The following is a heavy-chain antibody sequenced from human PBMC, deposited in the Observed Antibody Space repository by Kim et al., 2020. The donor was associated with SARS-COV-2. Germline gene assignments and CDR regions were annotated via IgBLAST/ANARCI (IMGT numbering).Heavy chain of an antibody. D-gene: IGHD1-7*01. CDR2: FDPEDGET. CDR3: ATGAWNLAGFDP. CDR1: GYTLTELS. Sequence: ASVKVSCKVSGYTLTELSMHWVRQAPGKGLEWMGGFDPEDGETIYAQKFQGRVTMTEDTSTDTAYMEPSSLRSEDTAVYYCATGAWNLAGFDPWGQGTLVTVSS. J-gene: IGHJ5*02. V-gene: IGHV1-24*01.